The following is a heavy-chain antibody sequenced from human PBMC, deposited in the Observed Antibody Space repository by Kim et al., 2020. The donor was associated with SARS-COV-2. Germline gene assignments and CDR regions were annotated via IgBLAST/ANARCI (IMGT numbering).Heavy chain of an antibody. Sequence: SGSTNYNPSRNSRVTMSVDASRNQFFLKLKSMTAADTAVYYCARSSADYWGQGTLVTVSS. CDR2: SGST. CDR3: ARSSADY. J-gene: IGHJ4*02. V-gene: IGHV4-59*10.